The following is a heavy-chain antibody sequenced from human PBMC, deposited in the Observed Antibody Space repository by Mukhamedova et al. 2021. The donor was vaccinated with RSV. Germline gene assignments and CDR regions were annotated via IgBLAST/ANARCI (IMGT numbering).Heavy chain of an antibody. CDR2: TI. D-gene: IGHD4-17*01. V-gene: IGHV3-48*04. J-gene: IGHJ4*02. Sequence: TIYYADSEKGRFTISKDNAKNTLHLQMNSLRAEDTAVYYCERVYGDYDPFWGQGTMVTVSS. CDR3: ERVYGDYDPF.